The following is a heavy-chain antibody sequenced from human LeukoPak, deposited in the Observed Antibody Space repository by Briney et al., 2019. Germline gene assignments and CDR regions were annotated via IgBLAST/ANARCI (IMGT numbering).Heavy chain of an antibody. D-gene: IGHD1-26*01. Sequence: SVKVSCKASGGTFSSYAISWVRQAPGQGLEWMGRIIPILGIANYAQKFQGRVTITADKSTSTAYMELSSLRSEDTAVYYCARAPSVGATNYWGQGTLVTVSS. V-gene: IGHV1-69*04. CDR2: IIPILGIA. CDR1: GGTFSSYA. CDR3: ARAPSVGATNY. J-gene: IGHJ4*02.